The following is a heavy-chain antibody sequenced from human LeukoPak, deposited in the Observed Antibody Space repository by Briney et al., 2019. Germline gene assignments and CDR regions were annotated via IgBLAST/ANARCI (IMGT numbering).Heavy chain of an antibody. D-gene: IGHD6-13*01. V-gene: IGHV4-30-4*01. CDR2: IYYSGST. CDR1: GGSISSGDYY. J-gene: IGHJ6*02. Sequence: SQTLSLTCTVSGGSISSGDYYWSWIRQPPGKGLEWIGYIYYSGSTYYNLSLKSRVTISVDTSKNQFSLKLSSVTAADTAVYYCARESRIADPYYYYGMDVWGQGTTVTVSS. CDR3: ARESRIADPYYYYGMDV.